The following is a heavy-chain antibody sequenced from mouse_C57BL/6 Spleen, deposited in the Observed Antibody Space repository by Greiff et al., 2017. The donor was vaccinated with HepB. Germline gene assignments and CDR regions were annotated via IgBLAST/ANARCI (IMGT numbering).Heavy chain of an antibody. CDR1: GYAFSSSW. V-gene: IGHV1-82*01. CDR3: ARGPYYYGSSYGYFDY. D-gene: IGHD1-1*01. Sequence: QVQLQQSGPELVKPGASVKISCKASGYAFSSSWMNWVKQRPGKGLEWIGRIYPGDGDTNYNGKFKGKATLTADKSSSTAYMQLSSLPSEDSAVYFCARGPYYYGSSYGYFDYWGQGTTLTVSS. J-gene: IGHJ2*01. CDR2: IYPGDGDT.